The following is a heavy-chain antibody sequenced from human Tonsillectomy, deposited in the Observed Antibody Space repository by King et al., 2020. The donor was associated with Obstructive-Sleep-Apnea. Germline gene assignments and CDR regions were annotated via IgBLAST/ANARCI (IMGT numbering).Heavy chain of an antibody. CDR1: GGSISGGIYY. CDR3: ARSFGDYSHWYFDL. J-gene: IGHJ2*01. V-gene: IGHV4-31*03. Sequence: QLQESGPGLVKPSQTLTLTCTVCGGSISGGIYYWSWIRQRPGKGLEWIGYIYHSGTTYYNPSLKSRVTLSVDTSKNQFSLKVNSVTAADAAVYFCARSFGDYSHWYFDLWGRGTLVTVSS. CDR2: IYHSGTT. D-gene: IGHD4-17*01.